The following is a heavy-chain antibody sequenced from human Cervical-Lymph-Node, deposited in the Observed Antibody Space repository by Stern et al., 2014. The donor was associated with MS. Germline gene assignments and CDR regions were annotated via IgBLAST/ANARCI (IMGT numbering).Heavy chain of an antibody. CDR1: GGTFSKVP. D-gene: IGHD6-13*01. Sequence: QVQLVQSGAEVTKTGSSVKVSCKASGGTFSKVPSSWVRQAPGQGLEWMGGIFPVLCHPTYAQELSGCVTITAAVSTSPVYMELISLRSDDTAVYYCALSSETSDRWYSLGYDLWGQGTLVTVSS. CDR2: IFPVLCHP. J-gene: IGHJ5*02. V-gene: IGHV1-69*01. CDR3: ALSSETSDRWYSLGYDL.